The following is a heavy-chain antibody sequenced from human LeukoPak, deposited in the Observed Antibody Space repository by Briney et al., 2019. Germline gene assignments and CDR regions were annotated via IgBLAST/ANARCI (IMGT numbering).Heavy chain of an antibody. Sequence: GGSLRLSCAASGFTFSNYWMHWVRQAPGKGLVWVSRINGDGSATTYADSVKGRFTISRDNAKNSLYLQMNSLRAEDTALYYCARGATSYYYGPYYFDYWGQGTLVTVSS. CDR1: GFTFSNYW. V-gene: IGHV3-74*01. J-gene: IGHJ4*02. CDR2: INGDGSAT. CDR3: ARGATSYYYGPYYFDY. D-gene: IGHD3-10*01.